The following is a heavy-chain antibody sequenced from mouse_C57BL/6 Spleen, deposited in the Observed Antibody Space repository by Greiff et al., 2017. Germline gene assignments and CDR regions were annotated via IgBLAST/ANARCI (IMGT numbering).Heavy chain of an antibody. CDR2: ISDGGSYT. J-gene: IGHJ3*01. D-gene: IGHD2-2*01. CDR1: GFTFSSYA. V-gene: IGHV5-4*01. CDR3: AREGEDGYDGSFAY. Sequence: EVMLVESGGGLVKPGGSLKLSCAASGFTFSSYAMSWVRQTPEKRLEWVATISDGGSYTYYPDNVKGRFTISRDNAKNNLYLQMSHLKSEDTAMYYCAREGEDGYDGSFAYWGQGTLVTVSA.